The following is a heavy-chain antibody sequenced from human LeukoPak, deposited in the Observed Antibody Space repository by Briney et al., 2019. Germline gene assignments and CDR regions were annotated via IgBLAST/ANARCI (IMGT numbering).Heavy chain of an antibody. J-gene: IGHJ5*02. CDR3: ARSIGYCSSLSCYPGKSWFDP. V-gene: IGHV4-59*08. CDR1: GGSISSYY. D-gene: IGHD2-2*01. Sequence: SETLSLTCTVSGGSISSYYWSWIRQPPGKGLEWIGHVYYNGSTNYNPSLKSRVTISVDTSKNQFSLKLTSVTAADTAVYFCARSIGYCSSLSCYPGKSWFDPWGQGSVVTVSS. CDR2: VYYNGST.